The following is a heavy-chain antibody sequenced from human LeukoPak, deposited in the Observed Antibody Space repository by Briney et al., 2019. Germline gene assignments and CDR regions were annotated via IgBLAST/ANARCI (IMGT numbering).Heavy chain of an antibody. CDR3: ARGPEGNWFDP. CDR2: IIPIFGTA. Sequence: GASVKVSCKASGGTFSSYAISWVRQAPGQGLEWMGRIIPIFGTANYAQKFQGRVTITTNESTSTAYMELSSLRSEDTAVYYCARGPEGNWFDPWGQGTLVTVSS. CDR1: GGTFSSYA. V-gene: IGHV1-69*05. J-gene: IGHJ5*02.